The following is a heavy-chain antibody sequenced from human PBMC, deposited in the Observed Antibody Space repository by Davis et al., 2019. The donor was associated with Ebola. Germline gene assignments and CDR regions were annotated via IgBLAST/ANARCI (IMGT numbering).Heavy chain of an antibody. CDR3: ARTLLDFWSGYTYGMDV. Sequence: GESLKISCAASGFTFSSYSMNWVRQAPGKGLEWVSYISSSSSYTNYADSVKGRFTISRDNAKNSLYLQMNSLRAEDTAVYYCARTLLDFWSGYTYGMDVWGQGTTVTVSS. CDR1: GFTFSSYS. V-gene: IGHV3-21*05. J-gene: IGHJ6*02. CDR2: ISSSSSYT. D-gene: IGHD3-3*01.